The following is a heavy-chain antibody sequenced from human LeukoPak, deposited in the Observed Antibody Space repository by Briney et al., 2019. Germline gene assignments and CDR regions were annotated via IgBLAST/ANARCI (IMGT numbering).Heavy chain of an antibody. J-gene: IGHJ4*02. Sequence: GGSLRLSCAASGSTFSSYAMHWVRQAPGKGLEWVAVISYDGSNKYYADSVKGRFTISRDNSKNTLYLQMNSLRAEDTAVYYCASPTVDTATDYWGQGTLVTVSS. V-gene: IGHV3-30-3*01. CDR1: GSTFSSYA. CDR2: ISYDGSNK. D-gene: IGHD5-18*01. CDR3: ASPTVDTATDY.